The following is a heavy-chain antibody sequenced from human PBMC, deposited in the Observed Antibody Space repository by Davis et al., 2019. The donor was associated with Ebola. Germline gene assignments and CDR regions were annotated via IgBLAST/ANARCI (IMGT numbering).Heavy chain of an antibody. D-gene: IGHD4-23*01. CDR1: GFTFSTYS. J-gene: IGHJ2*01. V-gene: IGHV3-48*02. CDR2: ISSGSGSI. CDR3: ARPYGGNPLGYFDL. Sequence: GESLKISCAASGFTFSTYSMNWVRQAPGKGLEWVSYISSGSGSIYYADSVKGRFTISRDNAKNSLYLQMNSLRDEDTAVYYCARPYGGNPLGYFDLWGRGTLVTVSS.